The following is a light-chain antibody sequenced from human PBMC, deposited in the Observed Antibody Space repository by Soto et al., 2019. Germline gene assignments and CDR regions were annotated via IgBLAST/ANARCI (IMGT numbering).Light chain of an antibody. V-gene: IGKV3-20*01. CDR2: GAS. J-gene: IGKJ5*01. CDR1: QSVSSSY. Sequence: EIVLTQSPGTLSLSPGERATLSCRASQSVSSSYLAWSQQKPGQAPRLLIYGASSRATGIPDRFSGSGSGTDFTLTISRLEPEDFAVYYCQQYGSSPTFGQGTRLEIK. CDR3: QQYGSSPT.